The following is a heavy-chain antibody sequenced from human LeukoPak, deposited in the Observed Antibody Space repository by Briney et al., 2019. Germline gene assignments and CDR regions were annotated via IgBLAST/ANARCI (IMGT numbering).Heavy chain of an antibody. V-gene: IGHV4-34*01. CDR3: ARDSSSWYGGGFGP. Sequence: SETLSLTCAVYGGSFSGYYWSWIRQPPGKGLEWIGEINHSGSTNYNPSLKSRVTISVDTSKNQFSLKLSSVTAADTAVYYCARDSSSWYGGGFGPWGQGTLVTVSS. J-gene: IGHJ5*02. CDR2: INHSGST. D-gene: IGHD6-13*01. CDR1: GGSFSGYY.